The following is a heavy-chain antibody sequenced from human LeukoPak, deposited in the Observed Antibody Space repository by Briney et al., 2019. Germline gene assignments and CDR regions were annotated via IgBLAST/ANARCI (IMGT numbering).Heavy chain of an antibody. Sequence: SETLSLTCAVYGGSFSGYYWSWIRQPPGKGLEWIGEINHSGSTNYNPSLKSRVTISVDTSKTQFSLKLSSVTAADTAVYYCARGVTLVVAVYYYYMDVWGKGTTVTVSS. CDR3: ARGVTLVVAVYYYYMDV. CDR2: INHSGST. CDR1: GGSFSGYY. J-gene: IGHJ6*03. D-gene: IGHD2-15*01. V-gene: IGHV4-34*01.